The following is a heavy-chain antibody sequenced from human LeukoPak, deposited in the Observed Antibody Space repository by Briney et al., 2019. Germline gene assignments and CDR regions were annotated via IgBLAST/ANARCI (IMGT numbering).Heavy chain of an antibody. Sequence: PGGSLRLSCAAYGFTFSSYGMHSVRQAPGKGLEWVAFIRYDGSNKYYADSVKGRFTISRDNSKNTLYLQMNSLRAEDTAVYYCAKAGGYDIRSYGMDVWGQGTTVTVSS. V-gene: IGHV3-30*02. D-gene: IGHD5-12*01. J-gene: IGHJ6*02. CDR3: AKAGGYDIRSYGMDV. CDR2: IRYDGSNK. CDR1: GFTFSSYG.